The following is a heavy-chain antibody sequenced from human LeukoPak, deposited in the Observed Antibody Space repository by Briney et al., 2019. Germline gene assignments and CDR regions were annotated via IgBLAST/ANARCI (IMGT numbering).Heavy chain of an antibody. V-gene: IGHV4-39*01. J-gene: IGHJ4*02. CDR3: ARQSSYGGSYYDY. CDR2: IYYSGST. D-gene: IGHD1-26*01. Sequence: TSETLSLTCTVSGGSISSSSYYWGWIRQPPGKGLEWIGSIYYSGSTYYNPSLKSRVTISVDTSKNQFSLKLSSVTAADTAVYYCARQSSYGGSYYDYWGQGTLVTVSS. CDR1: GGSISSSSYY.